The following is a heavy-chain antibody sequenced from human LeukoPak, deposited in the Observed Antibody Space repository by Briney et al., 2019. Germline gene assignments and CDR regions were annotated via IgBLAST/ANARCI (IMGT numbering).Heavy chain of an antibody. CDR1: GFTFSSYG. J-gene: IGHJ4*02. CDR2: IWYDGSNK. V-gene: IGHV3-33*01. D-gene: IGHD6-19*01. CDR3: ASTSGWYEPIDY. Sequence: PGRSLRLSCAASGFTFSSYGMHWVRQAPGKGLEWMAVIWYDGSNKYYADSVKGRFTISRDNSKNTLYLQMNSLRAEDTAVYYCASTSGWYEPIDYWGQGTLVTVSS.